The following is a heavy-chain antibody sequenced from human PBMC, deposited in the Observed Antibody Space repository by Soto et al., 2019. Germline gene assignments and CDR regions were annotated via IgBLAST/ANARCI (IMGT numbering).Heavy chain of an antibody. Sequence: PGGSLRLSCAASGFTFSSYGMHWVRQAPGKGLEWVAVISYDGSNKYYADSVKGRFTISRDNSKNTLYLQMNSLRAEDTAVYYCAKTTVTTKPYYYYGMDVWGQGTTVTVSS. CDR1: GFTFSSYG. CDR3: AKTTVTTKPYYYYGMDV. CDR2: ISYDGSNK. D-gene: IGHD4-4*01. J-gene: IGHJ6*02. V-gene: IGHV3-30*18.